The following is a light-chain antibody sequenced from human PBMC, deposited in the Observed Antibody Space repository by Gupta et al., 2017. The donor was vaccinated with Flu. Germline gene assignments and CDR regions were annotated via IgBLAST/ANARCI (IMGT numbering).Light chain of an antibody. CDR1: SSNLGSTP. Sequence: QSVLTRPPSASGTPGQRVTISCSGSSSNLGSTPFNCYQQLPGTAPNRFIFSDDDSAQGGADRCGGSNSGTAASSAIRGLRSEEEAEDYCEEVEDRPNGKEVVFGGGTKLTVL. J-gene: IGLJ2*01. CDR3: EEVEDRPNGKEVV. V-gene: IGLV1-44*01. CDR2: SDD.